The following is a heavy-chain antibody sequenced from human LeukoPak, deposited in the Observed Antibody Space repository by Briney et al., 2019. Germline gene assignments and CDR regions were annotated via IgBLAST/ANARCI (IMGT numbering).Heavy chain of an antibody. Sequence: PGGSLRLSCAASGFTFSSYSMNWVRQAPGKGLGWVSSISSSISYLYYADSVKGRFTISRDNAKNSLYLQMNSLRAEDTAVYYCARCSVPADDYWGEGTLVTVSS. V-gene: IGHV3-21*01. D-gene: IGHD2-2*01. CDR3: ARCSVPADDY. CDR1: GFTFSSYS. CDR2: ISSSISYL. J-gene: IGHJ4*02.